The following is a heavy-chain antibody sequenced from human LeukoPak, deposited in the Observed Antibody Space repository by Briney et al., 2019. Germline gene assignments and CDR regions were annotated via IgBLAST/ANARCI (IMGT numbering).Heavy chain of an antibody. CDR3: ARDGLGYCSSTSCYGNDY. Sequence: GASVKVSCKASGYTFTSYYMHWVRQAPGQGLEWMGWISAYNGNTNYAQKLQGRVTMTTDTSTSTAYMELRSLRSDDTAVYYCARDGLGYCSSTSCYGNDYWGQGTLVTVSS. D-gene: IGHD2-2*01. J-gene: IGHJ4*02. CDR2: ISAYNGNT. V-gene: IGHV1-18*04. CDR1: GYTFTSYY.